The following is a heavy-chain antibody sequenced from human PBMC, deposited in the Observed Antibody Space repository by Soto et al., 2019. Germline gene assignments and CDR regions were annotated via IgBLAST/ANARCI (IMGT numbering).Heavy chain of an antibody. CDR3: ARDIRGYSRAFDY. CDR2: INHTGGT. Sequence: PSETLSLTCAVYGGSVNGYYWNWIRQPPGKGLEWIGEINHTGGTHYNPSLKSRVTISLDTSRNQFSLKLTSVTAADTAVYYCARDIRGYSRAFDYWGQGMLVTVSS. J-gene: IGHJ4*02. D-gene: IGHD5-18*01. V-gene: IGHV4-34*01. CDR1: GGSVNGYY.